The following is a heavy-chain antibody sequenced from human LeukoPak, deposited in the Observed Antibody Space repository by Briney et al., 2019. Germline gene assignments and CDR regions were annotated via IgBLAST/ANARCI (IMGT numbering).Heavy chain of an antibody. CDR2: ISGSGGST. Sequence: QPGGSLRLSCAASGFTVSSNYMSWVRQAPGKGLEWVSAISGSGGSTYYADSVKGRFTISRDNSKNTLYLQMNSLRAEDTAVYYCAKEGPRIAAAGTLYWGQGTLVTVSS. CDR3: AKEGPRIAAAGTLY. D-gene: IGHD6-13*01. V-gene: IGHV3-23*01. J-gene: IGHJ4*02. CDR1: GFTVSSNY.